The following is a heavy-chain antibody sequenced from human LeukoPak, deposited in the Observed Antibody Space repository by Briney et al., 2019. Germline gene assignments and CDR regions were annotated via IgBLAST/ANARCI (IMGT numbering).Heavy chain of an antibody. CDR1: GYTFTGYY. CDR3: AIQGRGYTYGPAGDFDY. CDR2: INPNSGGT. Sequence: ASVKVSCKASGYTFTGYYLYWVRQAPGQGLEWMGWINPNSGGTNYAQKFQGRVTMTRDTSISTAYMELSRLRSGDTAVYYCAIQGRGYTYGPAGDFDYWGQGTLVTVSS. J-gene: IGHJ4*02. V-gene: IGHV1-2*02. D-gene: IGHD5-18*01.